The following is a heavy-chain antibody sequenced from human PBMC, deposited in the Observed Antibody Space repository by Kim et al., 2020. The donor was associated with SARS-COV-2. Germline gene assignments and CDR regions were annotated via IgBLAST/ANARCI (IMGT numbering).Heavy chain of an antibody. D-gene: IGHD3-9*01. CDR2: INPSGGKT. V-gene: IGHV1-46*04. J-gene: IGHJ4*02. CDR3: AREQTAGFYNY. CDR1: GYIFTSYH. Sequence: ASVKVSCKASGYIFTSYHMHWVRQAPGQGLEWMGIINPSGGKTYYAQKLQGRITVTTDTSANTDYMQLSSLTSEDTAMYYCAREQTAGFYNYWGRGTLVTVSS.